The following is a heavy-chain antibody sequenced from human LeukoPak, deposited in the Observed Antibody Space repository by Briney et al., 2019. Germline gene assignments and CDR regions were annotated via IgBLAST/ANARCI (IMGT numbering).Heavy chain of an antibody. V-gene: IGHV3-30-3*01. J-gene: IGHJ4*02. CDR2: ISYDGSNK. D-gene: IGHD6-13*01. Sequence: GGSLRLSCAASGFTFSSYAMHWVRQAPGKGLEWVAVISYDGSNKYYADSVKGRFTISRDNSKNTLYLQMNSLRAEDTAVYYCARDGGSWHVIIYYFDYWGQGTLVTVSS. CDR1: GFTFSSYA. CDR3: ARDGGSWHVIIYYFDY.